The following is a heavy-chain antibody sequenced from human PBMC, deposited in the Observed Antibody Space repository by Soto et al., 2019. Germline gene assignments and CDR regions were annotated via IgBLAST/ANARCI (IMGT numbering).Heavy chain of an antibody. V-gene: IGHV4-59*08. CDR2: IHYSGCT. D-gene: IGHD4-17*01. CDR1: GGSVISDY. CDR3: ARNTASGYMAD. Sequence: QVQLHESGPGLVKPSETLSLTCTVSGGSVISDYWSWIRQPPGKGLEWIAYIHYSGCTNYNPSLKSRCTTSIYTSRSRVCLRLSSVYATDTALYYCARNTASGYMADWGKGTTVTVSS. J-gene: IGHJ6*03.